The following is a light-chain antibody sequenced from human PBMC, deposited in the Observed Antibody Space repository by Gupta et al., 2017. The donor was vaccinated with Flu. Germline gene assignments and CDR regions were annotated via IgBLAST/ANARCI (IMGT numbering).Light chain of an antibody. J-gene: IGLJ2*01. V-gene: IGLV3-25*02. Sequence: SYELTQPPSMSVSPGQTATIACSGDALSKQYVYWYQQKPGQAPTVVIEKDTERPSGIPERISGSSSGTTVTLTISGVQAEDEADYYCQSADSSGTYVVFGGGTKLNVL. CDR2: KDT. CDR3: QSADSSGTYVV. CDR1: ALSKQY.